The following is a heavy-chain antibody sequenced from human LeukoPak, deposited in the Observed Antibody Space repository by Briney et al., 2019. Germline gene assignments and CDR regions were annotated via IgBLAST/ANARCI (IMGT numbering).Heavy chain of an antibody. D-gene: IGHD1-7*01. Sequence: PGGSLRLSCATSGLTFRTTWMHWVRHAPGKGLMWVSRMNGEGTTIDYADSVKGRFTVSRDYAKNTLFLQMNNLRTEDTALYFCATARNFRFVYWGQGSLVIVSA. CDR3: ATARNFRFVY. J-gene: IGHJ4*02. CDR1: GLTFRTTW. CDR2: MNGEGTTI. V-gene: IGHV3-74*01.